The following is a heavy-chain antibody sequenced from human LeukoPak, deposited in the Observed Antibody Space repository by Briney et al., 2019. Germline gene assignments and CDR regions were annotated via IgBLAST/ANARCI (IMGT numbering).Heavy chain of an antibody. CDR1: GFTFSTYA. V-gene: IGHV3-23*01. J-gene: IGHJ4*02. Sequence: GGSQTLFCAASGFTFSTYAMSWVRQAPGKGLEWVSAISGSAGTTYFADSVRGRFTISRENSKNTLYLHMNNVRAEDSAVYYCANLGGSGWYVRYWGERTLVSVSS. CDR3: ANLGGSGWYVRY. CDR2: ISGSAGTT. D-gene: IGHD6-19*01.